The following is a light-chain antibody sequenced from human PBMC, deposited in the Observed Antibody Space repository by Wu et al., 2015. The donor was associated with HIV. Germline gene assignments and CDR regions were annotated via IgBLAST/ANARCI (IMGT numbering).Light chain of an antibody. Sequence: EIVLTQSPGTLSLSPGERATLSCRASQSVASFLAWYQQKPGQAPRLLIYDASNRATGIPARFSGSGSGTDFTLTISSLEPEDFAVYYCHQRTTWPRTFAKGPRXKSN. J-gene: IGKJ1*01. CDR2: DAS. CDR1: QSVASF. CDR3: HQRTTWPRT. V-gene: IGKV3-11*01.